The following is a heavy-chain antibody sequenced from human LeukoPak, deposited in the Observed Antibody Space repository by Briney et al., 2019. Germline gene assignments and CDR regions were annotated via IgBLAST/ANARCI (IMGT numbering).Heavy chain of an antibody. CDR1: GFTFCSFS. CDR2: ISSSSSYI. Sequence: GGSLRLSCAASGFTFCSFSMNWVRQAPGKGLGWVSYISSSSSYIYYADSVKGRFTISRDNAKNSLYLQMSSLRAEDTAVYYCARDYFSSSYLGSGMDVWGQGTTVTVSS. V-gene: IGHV3-21*01. J-gene: IGHJ6*02. D-gene: IGHD6-6*01. CDR3: ARDYFSSSYLGSGMDV.